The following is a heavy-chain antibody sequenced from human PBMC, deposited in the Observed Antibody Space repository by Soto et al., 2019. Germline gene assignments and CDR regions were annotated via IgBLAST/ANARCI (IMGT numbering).Heavy chain of an antibody. J-gene: IGHJ5*02. CDR2: ISSHNPYR. CDR1: GLTFLRFT. CDR3: TRGATRDSSARGWFDP. D-gene: IGHD6-13*01. V-gene: IGHV3-21*01. Sequence: PGGSLRLSCPASGLTFLRFTLNYNRQPPEPAVEWVTTISSHNPYRHSTDALMGRFTISRNNAKNSLHLQVNSLRAEDTAVDYCTRGATRDSSARGWFDPWGPGTLVTVAS.